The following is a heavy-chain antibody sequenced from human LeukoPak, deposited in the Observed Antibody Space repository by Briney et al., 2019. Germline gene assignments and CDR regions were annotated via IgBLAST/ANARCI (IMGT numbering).Heavy chain of an antibody. CDR1: GYTFTSYD. D-gene: IGHD1-26*01. V-gene: IGHV1-8*03. CDR2: VNPNSGNT. Sequence: GASVKVSCKASGYTFTSYDINWVRQATGQGLEWMGWVNPNSGNTGYAQKFQGRVTITRNTSISTAYMELSSLRSEDTAVYYCATARSGSYPIDYWGQGTLVTVSS. J-gene: IGHJ4*02. CDR3: ATARSGSYPIDY.